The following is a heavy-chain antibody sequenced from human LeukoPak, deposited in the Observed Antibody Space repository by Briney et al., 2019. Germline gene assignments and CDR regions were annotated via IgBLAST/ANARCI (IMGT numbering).Heavy chain of an antibody. CDR3: ASGPHLVTNYYYYMDV. J-gene: IGHJ6*03. D-gene: IGHD2-21*02. CDR2: IYYSGST. V-gene: IGHV4-39*01. CDR1: GGSISGSSYY. Sequence: PSETLSLTCTVSGGSISGSSYYWGWIRQPPGKGLEWIGSIYYSGSTYYNPSLKSRVTISVDTSKNQFSLKLSSVTAADTAVYYCASGPHLVTNYYYYMDVWGKGTTVTISS.